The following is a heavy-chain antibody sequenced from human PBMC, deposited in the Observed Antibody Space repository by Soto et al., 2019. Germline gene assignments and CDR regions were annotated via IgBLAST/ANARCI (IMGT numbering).Heavy chain of an antibody. CDR2: IIPIFGTA. V-gene: IGHV1-69*13. D-gene: IGHD3-10*01. CDR3: ARGITMVRGVTTYYYYYGMDV. J-gene: IGHJ6*02. Sequence: GASVKVSCKASGGTFSSYAISWVRQAPGQGLEWMGGIIPIFGTANYAQKFQGRVTITADESTSTAYMELSSLRSEDTAVYYCARGITMVRGVTTYYYYYGMDVWGQGTTVTVSS. CDR1: GGTFSSYA.